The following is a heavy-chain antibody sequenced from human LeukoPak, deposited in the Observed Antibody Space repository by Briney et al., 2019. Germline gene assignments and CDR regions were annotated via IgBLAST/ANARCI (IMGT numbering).Heavy chain of an antibody. CDR3: ARDRKYSSGGYYYYYMDV. J-gene: IGHJ6*03. CDR1: GFTVSSNY. CDR2: IYSGGST. V-gene: IGHV3-53*01. D-gene: IGHD6-19*01. Sequence: GGSLRLSCAASGFTVSSNYMSWVRQAPGKGLEWVSVIYSGGSTYYSDSVKGRFTISRDKSKNTLYLQMNSLRAEDTAVYYCARDRKYSSGGYYYYYMDVWGKGTTVTISS.